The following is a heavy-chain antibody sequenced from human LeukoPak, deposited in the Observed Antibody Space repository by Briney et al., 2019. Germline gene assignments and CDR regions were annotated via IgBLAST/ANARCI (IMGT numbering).Heavy chain of an antibody. Sequence: SEALSLTCTVSGDSITSYYWNWIRQPPGRGLEWIGYIHYSGSTNYNLSLKSRVTISLDTSKNQFSLKLSSVTAADTAVYYCARHVHGYSSFWGRGTLVTVSS. CDR3: ARHVHGYSSF. V-gene: IGHV4-59*01. CDR2: IHYSGST. J-gene: IGHJ4*01. D-gene: IGHD3-16*02. CDR1: GDSITSYY.